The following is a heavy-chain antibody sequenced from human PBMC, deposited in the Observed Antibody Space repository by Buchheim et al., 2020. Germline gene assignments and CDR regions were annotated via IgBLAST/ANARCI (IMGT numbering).Heavy chain of an antibody. CDR1: EFTFTNAW. CDR2: IRSSTDGGTT. CDR3: TTDLGYCSSTSCYDYYYYGMDV. Sequence: EVQLVESGGDLVKPGESLRLSCAASEFTFTNAWMSWIRQAPGKGLEWVGRIRSSTDGGTTDYAVPVKGRFTISRDDSKNTLYLQMNSLKTEDTAVYYCTTDLGYCSSTSCYDYYYYGMDVWGQGTT. J-gene: IGHJ6*02. D-gene: IGHD2-2*03. V-gene: IGHV3-15*01.